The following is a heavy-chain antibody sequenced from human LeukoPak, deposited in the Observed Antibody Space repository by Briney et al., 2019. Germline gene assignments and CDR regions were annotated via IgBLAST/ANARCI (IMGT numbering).Heavy chain of an antibody. J-gene: IGHJ4*02. CDR3: AREGGFYRPLDY. CDR1: GGSVINTNW. V-gene: IGHV4-4*02. CDR2: VHLDGRT. Sequence: SETLSLTCGVSGGSVINTNWWTWARPPPGKGLEWIGEVHLDGRTNYNPSLESRLTMSVDVSENQVSLKLTSVTAADTAVYYCAREGGFYRPLDYSGQGTLVTVSS. D-gene: IGHD3-3*01.